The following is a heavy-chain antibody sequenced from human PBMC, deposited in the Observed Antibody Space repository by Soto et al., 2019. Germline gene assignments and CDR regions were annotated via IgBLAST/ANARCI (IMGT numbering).Heavy chain of an antibody. CDR1: GFTFSSYW. D-gene: IGHD3-22*01. CDR2: INSDGSST. Sequence: PGGSLRLSCAASGFTFSSYWMHWVRQAPGKGLVWVSRINSDGSSTSYADSVKGRFTISRDNAKDTLYLQMNSLRAEDTAVYYCARNGPSGYYDSSGYPGFDNWGQGTMVTVSS. V-gene: IGHV3-74*01. J-gene: IGHJ4*02. CDR3: ARNGPSGYYDSSGYPGFDN.